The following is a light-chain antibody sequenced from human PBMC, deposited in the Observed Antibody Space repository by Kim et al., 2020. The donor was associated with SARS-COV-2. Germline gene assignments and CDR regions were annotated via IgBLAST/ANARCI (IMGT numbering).Light chain of an antibody. Sequence: GQNVATPCSRSSSNIGNNSVSWYQQLPGTAPKLLIYDNNKRPSGIPDRFSGSKSGTSATLGITGLQTGDEADYYCGTWDSSLSAGVFGGGTQLTVL. CDR1: SSNIGNNS. J-gene: IGLJ3*02. CDR2: DNN. CDR3: GTWDSSLSAGV. V-gene: IGLV1-51*01.